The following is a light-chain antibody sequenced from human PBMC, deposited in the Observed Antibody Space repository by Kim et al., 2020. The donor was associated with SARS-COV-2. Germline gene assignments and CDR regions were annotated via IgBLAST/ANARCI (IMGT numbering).Light chain of an antibody. CDR2: AAS. V-gene: IGKV1-16*02. CDR1: PDISNY. Sequence: SASLGDTVTYTCRACPDISNYFAWFLQKPGKAPKSLIYAASSLQSGVPSKFSGSGSNTDFTLTIPNLQPEYFATYYCQQYNSYPLTLGGGTKLEI. CDR3: QQYNSYPLT. J-gene: IGKJ4*01.